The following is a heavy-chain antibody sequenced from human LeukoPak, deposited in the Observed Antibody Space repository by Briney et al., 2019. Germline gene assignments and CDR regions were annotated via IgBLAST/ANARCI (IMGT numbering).Heavy chain of an antibody. CDR2: INHNGNVN. CDR3: ARGGGLDV. Sequence: GGPLRLSCAASGFTCSSYWMNWARQAPGKGLEWVASINHNGNVNYYVDSVKGRFTISRDNAKNSLYLQMSNLRAEDTAVYFCARGGGLDVWGQGTTVTVSS. J-gene: IGHJ6*02. CDR1: GFTCSSYW. V-gene: IGHV3-7*03. D-gene: IGHD3-16*01.